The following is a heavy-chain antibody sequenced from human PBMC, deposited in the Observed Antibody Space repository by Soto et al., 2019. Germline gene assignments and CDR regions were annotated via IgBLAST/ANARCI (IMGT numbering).Heavy chain of an antibody. CDR2: ISYDGSNK. Sequence: PGGSLRLSCAASGFTFSSYGMHWVRQAPGKGLEWVAVISYDGSNKYYADSVKGRFIISRDNSKNTLYLQMNSLRAEDTAVYYCAKSQARGSSSRNTCSYSGMDVWGQGTTVTVS. J-gene: IGHJ6*02. CDR1: GFTFSSYG. V-gene: IGHV3-30*18. CDR3: AKSQARGSSSRNTCSYSGMDV. D-gene: IGHD6-6*01.